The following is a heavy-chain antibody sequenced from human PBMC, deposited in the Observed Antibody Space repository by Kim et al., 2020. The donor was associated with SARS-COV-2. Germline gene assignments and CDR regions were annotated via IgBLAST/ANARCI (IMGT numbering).Heavy chain of an antibody. Sequence: NHNPSLKSRVTISVDTSKNQFSLKLSSVTAADTAVYYCARVDSGWYYFDYWGQGTLVTVSS. J-gene: IGHJ4*02. CDR3: ARVDSGWYYFDY. D-gene: IGHD6-19*01. V-gene: IGHV4-59*01.